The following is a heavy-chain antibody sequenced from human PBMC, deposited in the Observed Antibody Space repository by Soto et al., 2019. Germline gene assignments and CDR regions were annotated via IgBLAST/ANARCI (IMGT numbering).Heavy chain of an antibody. CDR2: IIPIFGTA. CDR3: AREKYSYGPGARWGWFDP. CDR1: GGTFSSYA. Sequence: QVQLVQSGAEVKKPGSSVKVSCKASGGTFSSYAISWVRQAPGQGLEWMGGIIPIFGTANYAQKFQGRVTITADESTITAYMELSSLRSEDTAVYYCAREKYSYGPGARWGWFDPWGQGTLVTVSS. J-gene: IGHJ5*02. D-gene: IGHD5-18*01. V-gene: IGHV1-69*01.